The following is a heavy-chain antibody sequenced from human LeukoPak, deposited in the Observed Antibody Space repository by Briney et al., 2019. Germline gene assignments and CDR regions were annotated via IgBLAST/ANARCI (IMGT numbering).Heavy chain of an antibody. D-gene: IGHD6-19*01. Sequence: GGSLRLSCAASGFTFSSYSMNWVRQAPGKGLEWVSSISSSSSYIYYADSVKGRFTISRDNAKNSLYLQMNSLRAEDTAVYYCARDHGEDIAVADALDYWGQGTLVTVSS. V-gene: IGHV3-21*01. J-gene: IGHJ4*02. CDR1: GFTFSSYS. CDR3: ARDHGEDIAVADALDY. CDR2: ISSSSSYI.